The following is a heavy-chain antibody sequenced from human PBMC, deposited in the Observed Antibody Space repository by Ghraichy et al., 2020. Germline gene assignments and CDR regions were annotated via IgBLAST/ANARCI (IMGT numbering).Heavy chain of an antibody. V-gene: IGHV4-59*01. CDR3: ARVEQQLAFDY. Sequence: PETLSLTCTVSGGSISSYYWSWIRQPPGKGLEWIGYIYYSGSTNYNPSLKSRVTISVDTSKNQFSLKLSSVTAADTAVYYCARVEQQLAFDYWGQGTLVTVSS. D-gene: IGHD6-13*01. CDR1: GGSISSYY. CDR2: IYYSGST. J-gene: IGHJ4*02.